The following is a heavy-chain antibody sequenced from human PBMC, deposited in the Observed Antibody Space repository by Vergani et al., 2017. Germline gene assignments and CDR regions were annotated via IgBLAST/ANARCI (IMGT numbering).Heavy chain of an antibody. CDR1: GGTFSSYA. J-gene: IGHJ5*02. CDR3: ASVTTGAGGWFDP. Sequence: QVQLVQSGAEVKKPGSSVKVSCKASGGTFSSYAISWVRQAPGQGLEWMGRIIPIFGTANNAQKFQGRVTITADKYTSTADMELGSLSSEDTAVYYCASVTTGAGGWFDPWGQGTLVTVSS. V-gene: IGHV1-69*14. D-gene: IGHD4-11*01. CDR2: IIPIFGTA.